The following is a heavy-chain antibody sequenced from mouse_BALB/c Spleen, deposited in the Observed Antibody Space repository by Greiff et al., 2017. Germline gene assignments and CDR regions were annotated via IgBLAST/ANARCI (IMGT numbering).Heavy chain of an antibody. J-gene: IGHJ2*01. D-gene: IGHD1-1*01. CDR1: GDSITSGY. CDR3: ARVSYYGSSPFDY. Sequence: EVMLVESGPSLVKPSQTLSLTCSVTGDSITSGYWNWIRKFPGNKLEYMGYISYSGSTYYNPSLKSRISITRDTSKNQYYLQLNSVTTEDTATYYCARVSYYGSSPFDYWGQGTTLTVSS. V-gene: IGHV3-8*02. CDR2: ISYSGST.